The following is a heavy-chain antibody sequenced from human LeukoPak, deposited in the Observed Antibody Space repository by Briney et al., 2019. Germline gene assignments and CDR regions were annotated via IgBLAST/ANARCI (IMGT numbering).Heavy chain of an antibody. J-gene: IGHJ5*02. D-gene: IGHD3-10*01. V-gene: IGHV3-30*04. CDR3: ARDKGPYYGSGSHATPNNWFDP. Sequence: GRSLRLSCAASGFTFSSYAMHWVRQAPGKGLEWVAVTSYDGSNKYYADSVKGRFTISRDNSKNTLYLQMNSLRAEDTAVYYCARDKGPYYGSGSHATPNNWFDPWGQGTLVTVSS. CDR1: GFTFSSYA. CDR2: TSYDGSNK.